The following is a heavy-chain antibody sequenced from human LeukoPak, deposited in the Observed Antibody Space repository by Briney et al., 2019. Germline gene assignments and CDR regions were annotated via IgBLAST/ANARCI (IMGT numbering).Heavy chain of an antibody. CDR2: ISYDGTNK. CDR1: GFTFRSYA. Sequence: GRSLRLPCAASGFTFRSYAMHWVRQAPGKGLEWVAGISYDGTNKYYADSVKGRFTISRDNSKNTLYLQMNSLRTDDTAVYYCARESPACGEDCYSDYWGQGTLVTVSS. J-gene: IGHJ4*02. V-gene: IGHV3-30-3*01. D-gene: IGHD2-21*02. CDR3: ARESPACGEDCYSDY.